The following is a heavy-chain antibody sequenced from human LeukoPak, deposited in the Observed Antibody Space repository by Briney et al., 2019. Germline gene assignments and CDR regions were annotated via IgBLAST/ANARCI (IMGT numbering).Heavy chain of an antibody. CDR1: GFTFSNSA. Sequence: GGSLRLSCAASGFTFSNSAMSWVRQAPGKGLEWVSSVSGRGGSTYYADSVKGRFTISRDNSKNTLYLQVNSLRAEDTAVYYCARADTSGYIYYFDYWGQGTLVTVSS. CDR2: VSGRGGST. CDR3: ARADTSGYIYYFDY. D-gene: IGHD3-22*01. V-gene: IGHV3-23*01. J-gene: IGHJ4*02.